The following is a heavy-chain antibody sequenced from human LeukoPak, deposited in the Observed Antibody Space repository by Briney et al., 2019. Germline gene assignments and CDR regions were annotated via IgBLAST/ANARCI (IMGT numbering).Heavy chain of an antibody. D-gene: IGHD3-22*01. CDR1: GLTVFSTF. CDR2: ISSSSSYI. Sequence: TGGSLRLSCEASGLTVFSTFMNWVRQAPGKGLEWVSSISSSSSYIYYADSVKGRFTISRDNAKNSLYLQMNSLRAEDTAVYYCARAFSGYPGPWGQGTLVTVSS. CDR3: ARAFSGYPGP. J-gene: IGHJ5*02. V-gene: IGHV3-21*01.